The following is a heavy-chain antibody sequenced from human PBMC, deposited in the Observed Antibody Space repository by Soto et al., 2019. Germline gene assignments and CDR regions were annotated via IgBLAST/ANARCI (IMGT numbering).Heavy chain of an antibody. D-gene: IGHD2-2*01. CDR3: AKDGARGSASYLLDS. V-gene: IGHV3-30*18. Sequence: QVQLVESGGGVVQPGRSLRLSCAASGFTFSFYAIHWVRQAPGKGLEWVALLSYDGSSKYYADSVKGRFTISRDNSKNTLYLQMNSLRTDDTAVYYCAKDGARGSASYLLDSWGQGTRVTVSS. J-gene: IGHJ4*02. CDR2: LSYDGSSK. CDR1: GFTFSFYA.